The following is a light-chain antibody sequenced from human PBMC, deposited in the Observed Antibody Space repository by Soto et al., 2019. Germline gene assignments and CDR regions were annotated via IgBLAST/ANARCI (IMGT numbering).Light chain of an antibody. CDR1: SSDVGAYNY. Sequence: QSALTQPASVSGSPGQSITISCTGTSSDVGAYNYVSWYQHHPGKAPKLLIYEVTNRPSGVSNRFSGSKSGNTASLTISGLQAEDEADYYCMSYRNTNPLFGGGTKLTVL. V-gene: IGLV2-14*01. CDR2: EVT. CDR3: MSYRNTNPL. J-gene: IGLJ3*02.